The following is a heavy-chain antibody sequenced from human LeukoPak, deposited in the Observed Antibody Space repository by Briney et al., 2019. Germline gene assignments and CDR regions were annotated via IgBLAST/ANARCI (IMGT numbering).Heavy chain of an antibody. V-gene: IGHV4-34*01. D-gene: IGHD2-2*01. CDR1: GGSFSGYY. Sequence: SETLSLTCAVYGGSFSGYYWSWIRQLPGKGLEWIGEINHSGSINYNPSLKSRVTISVDTSKNQFSLKLSSVTAADTAVYYCARGGYCSSTSCSSFDYWGQGTLVTVSS. J-gene: IGHJ4*02. CDR3: ARGGYCSSTSCSSFDY. CDR2: INHSGSI.